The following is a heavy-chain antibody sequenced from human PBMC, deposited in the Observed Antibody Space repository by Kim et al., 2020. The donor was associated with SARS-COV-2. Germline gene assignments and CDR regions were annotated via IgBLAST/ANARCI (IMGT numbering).Heavy chain of an antibody. V-gene: IGHV3-33*01. J-gene: IGHJ5*02. CDR1: GFTFSSYG. CDR2: IWYDGSNK. CDR3: ARSHSSGWYDNWFDP. Sequence: GGSLRLSCAASGFTFSSYGMHWVRQAPGKGLEWVAVIWYDGSNKYYADSVKGRFTISRDNSKNTLYLQMNSLRAEDTAVYYCARSHSSGWYDNWFDPWGQGTLVTVSS. D-gene: IGHD6-19*01.